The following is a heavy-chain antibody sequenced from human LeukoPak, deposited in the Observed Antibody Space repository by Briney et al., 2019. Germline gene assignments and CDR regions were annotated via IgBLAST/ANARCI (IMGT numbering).Heavy chain of an antibody. CDR3: ARVLLGSWDWFDP. J-gene: IGHJ5*02. CDR1: GFTFSSYS. D-gene: IGHD3-10*01. V-gene: IGHV3-21*01. Sequence: GGSLRLSCAASGFTFSSYSMNWVRQAPGKGLEWVSSISSSSSYIYYADSVKGRFTISRDNAKNSLNLQMNSLRAEDTAVYYCARVLLGSWDWFDPWGQGTLVTVSS. CDR2: ISSSSSYI.